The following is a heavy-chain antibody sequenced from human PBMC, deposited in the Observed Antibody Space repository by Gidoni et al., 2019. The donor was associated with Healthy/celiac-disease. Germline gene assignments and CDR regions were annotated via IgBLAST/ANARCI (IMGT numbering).Heavy chain of an antibody. D-gene: IGHD2-21*01. CDR3: ARLGWDYYYMDV. V-gene: IGHV4-59*01. CDR2: IYYSGST. CDR1: GGSISSYY. Sequence: QVQLQESGPGLVKPSETLSLTCTVSGGSISSYYWSWIRQPPGKGLEWIGYIYYSGSTNYNPSLKSRVTISVDTSKNQFSLKLSSVTAADTAVYYCARLGWDYYYMDVWGKGTTVTVSS. J-gene: IGHJ6*03.